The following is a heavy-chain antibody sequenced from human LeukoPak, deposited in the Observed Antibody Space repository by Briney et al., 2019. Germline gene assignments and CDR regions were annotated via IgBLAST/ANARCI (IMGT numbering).Heavy chain of an antibody. CDR3: AKDAVGATAYYFGC. D-gene: IGHD1-26*01. CDR1: GFTFTNYA. CDR2: ISSSGDT. Sequence: GGSLRLSCAASGFTFTNYAMSWVRQAPGKGLEWLSAISSSGDTYYADSVRGRFTISRDNSKNTLYLQMNRLRAEDTAVYYCAKDAVGATAYYFGCWGQGTLVSVSS. J-gene: IGHJ4*02. V-gene: IGHV3-23*01.